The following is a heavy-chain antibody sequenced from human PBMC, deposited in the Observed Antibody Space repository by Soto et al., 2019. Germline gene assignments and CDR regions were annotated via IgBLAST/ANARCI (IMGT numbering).Heavy chain of an antibody. CDR1: GLTFNSFS. Sequence: GGALTLSCTGSGLTFNSFSLHWVRQGPDKGLEWVAVVSFDGKVTYYADSVKGRFTVSRDNSKNTIYLQANSLRAEDTAVYYCAREPYGDSQYFDYWGQGTPVTVSS. V-gene: IGHV3-30*04. CDR3: AREPYGDSQYFDY. D-gene: IGHD2-21*02. CDR2: VSFDGKVT. J-gene: IGHJ4*02.